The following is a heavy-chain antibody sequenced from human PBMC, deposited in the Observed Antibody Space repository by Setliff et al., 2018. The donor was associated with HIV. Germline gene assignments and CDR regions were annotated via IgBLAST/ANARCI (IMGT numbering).Heavy chain of an antibody. CDR3: ARGARLLAGYSDRWDYYYMGV. CDR2: IYYSGST. CDR1: GGSISSSNYY. D-gene: IGHD6-13*01. V-gene: IGHV4-39*01. Sequence: SETLSLTCTVSGGSISSSNYYWGWIRQSPGKGLEWIGSIYYSGSTYYNPSLKSRVTISVDTSKNQFSLKLRSVTAADTAVYYCARGARLLAGYSDRWDYYYMGVWGKGTTVTVSS. J-gene: IGHJ6*03.